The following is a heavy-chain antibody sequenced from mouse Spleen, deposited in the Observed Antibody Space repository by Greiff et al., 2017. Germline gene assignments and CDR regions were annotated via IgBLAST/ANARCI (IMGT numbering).Heavy chain of an antibody. CDR3: ARHGTGFAY. D-gene: IGHD4-1*01. CDR1: GFTFSDYG. Sequence: EVHLVESGGGLVKPGGSLKLSCAASGFTFSDYGMAWVRQAPGKGPEWVAFISNLAYSIYYADTVTGRFTISRENAKNTLYLEMSSLRSEDTAMYYCARHGTGFAYWGQGTLVTVSA. J-gene: IGHJ3*01. V-gene: IGHV5-15*01. CDR2: ISNLAYSI.